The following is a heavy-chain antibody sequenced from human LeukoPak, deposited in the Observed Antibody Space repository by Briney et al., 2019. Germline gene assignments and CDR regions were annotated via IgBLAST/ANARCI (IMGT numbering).Heavy chain of an antibody. D-gene: IGHD2-2*01. CDR2: IWYDGSNK. CDR1: GFTFSSYG. CDR3: ARDSQWVPAAPSFDY. J-gene: IGHJ4*02. V-gene: IGHV3-33*01. Sequence: GGSLRLSCAASGFTFSSYGMHWVRQAPGKGLGWVAVIWYDGSNKYYADSVKGRFTISRDNSKNTLYLQMNRLRVEDTAVYYCARDSQWVPAAPSFDYWGQGTLVTVS.